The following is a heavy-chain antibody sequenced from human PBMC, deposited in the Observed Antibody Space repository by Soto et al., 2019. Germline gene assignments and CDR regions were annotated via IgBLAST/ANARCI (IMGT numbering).Heavy chain of an antibody. D-gene: IGHD3-9*01. CDR2: IYYSGTA. CDR3: ARAASPYFDLFSAFHP. J-gene: IGHJ5*02. V-gene: IGHV4-61*01. Sequence: QVLLQESGPGLVKPSETLSLTCTVSGGPLSSGSYYWSWIRQSPGQGLEWIGYIYYSGTAKYNPSLKSRVSVSVDTSKNQFSLRLTSLSAADTAVYYCARAASPYFDLFSAFHPWGQGTLVTVSS. CDR1: GGPLSSGSYY.